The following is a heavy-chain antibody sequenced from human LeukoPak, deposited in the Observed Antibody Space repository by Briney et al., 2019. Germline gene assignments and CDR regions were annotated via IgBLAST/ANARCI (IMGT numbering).Heavy chain of an antibody. D-gene: IGHD3-10*01. V-gene: IGHV4-59*04. J-gene: IGHJ4*02. CDR2: IYHTGTT. CDR3: AISGSGTYDEQFDY. CDR1: GGSIRSYY. Sequence: SETLSLTCTVSGGSIRSYYWSWIRQTPGKGLEWIGTIYHTGTTYYNTSLKTRVTIYVDTSKKQFSLKLNSVTAADTAVYYCAISGSGTYDEQFDYWGQGTLVTVSS.